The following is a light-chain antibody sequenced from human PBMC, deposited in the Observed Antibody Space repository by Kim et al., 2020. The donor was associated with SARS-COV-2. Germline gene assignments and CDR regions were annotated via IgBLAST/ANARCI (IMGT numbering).Light chain of an antibody. CDR1: QRLLQSTGYDY. Sequence: PAAISCRSSQRLLQSTGYDYLDWYLQKPGQSPQLLFYLGSNLACGVPDRFSGSGSRTDFTLKISRVEAEDVGVYYCMQALQTPLTFGQGTKVDIK. J-gene: IGKJ1*01. CDR2: LGS. V-gene: IGKV2-28*01. CDR3: MQALQTPLT.